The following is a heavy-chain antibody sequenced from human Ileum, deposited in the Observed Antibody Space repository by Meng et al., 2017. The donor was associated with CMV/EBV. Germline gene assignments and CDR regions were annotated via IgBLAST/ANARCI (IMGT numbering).Heavy chain of an antibody. CDR3: ASGKSNLEY. J-gene: IGHJ4*02. CDR1: GDSLSTSS. V-gene: IGHV4-4*07. D-gene: IGHD4-11*01. Sequence: VLLQEPGPGLVRPSKPLSLTCTVSGDSLSTSSWNWIRQSAGSRLEWIGRICGTGTTNYNPSFKSRVTLSLDKSKNQFSLKLSSVTAADTAVYYCASGKSNLEYWGQGTLVTVSS. CDR2: ICGTGTT.